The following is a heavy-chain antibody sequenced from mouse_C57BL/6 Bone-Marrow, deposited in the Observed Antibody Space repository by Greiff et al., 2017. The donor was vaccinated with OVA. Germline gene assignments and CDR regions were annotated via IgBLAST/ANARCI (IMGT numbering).Heavy chain of an antibody. J-gene: IGHJ4*01. V-gene: IGHV14-3*01. D-gene: IGHD1-1*02. CDR2: IDPANGST. CDR3: DGATFGGCVYALDY. CDR1: GFNFTNTY. Sequence: EVQLQQSVAELVRPGASVKLSCTASGFNFTNTYMHWVKQRPEQGLEWIGRIDPANGSTNYAPKFQGKAIMTADTSSTTAYLQLSRLPSEDTAIYCCDGATFGGCVYALDYWGQGTSVTVSS.